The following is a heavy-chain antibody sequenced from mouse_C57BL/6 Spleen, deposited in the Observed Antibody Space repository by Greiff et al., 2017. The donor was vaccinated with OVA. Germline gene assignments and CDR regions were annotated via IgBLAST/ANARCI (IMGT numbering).Heavy chain of an antibody. CDR3: ARSHYEDAMDY. CDR2: INPSTGGT. V-gene: IGHV1-42*01. Sequence: VQLKQSGPELVKPGASVKISCKASGYSFTGYYMNWVKQSPEKSLEWIGEINPSTGGTTYNQKFKAKATLTVDKSSSTAYMQLKSLTSEDSAVYYCARSHYEDAMDYWGQGTSVTVSS. J-gene: IGHJ4*01. D-gene: IGHD2-4*01. CDR1: GYSFTGYY.